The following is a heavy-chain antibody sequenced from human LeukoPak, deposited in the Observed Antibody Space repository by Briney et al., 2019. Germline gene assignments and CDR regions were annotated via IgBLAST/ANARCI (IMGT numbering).Heavy chain of an antibody. CDR2: ISYDGSNK. V-gene: IGHV3-30*04. CDR1: GFTFSSYA. Sequence: GGSLRLSCAASGFTFSSYAIHWVRQAPGKGLEWVAVISYDGSNKYYADSVKGRFTISRDNSKNTLYLQMNSLRAEDMAVYYCARGPPRGYSYGRGLDYWGQGTLVTVSS. D-gene: IGHD5-18*01. CDR3: ARGPPRGYSYGRGLDY. J-gene: IGHJ4*02.